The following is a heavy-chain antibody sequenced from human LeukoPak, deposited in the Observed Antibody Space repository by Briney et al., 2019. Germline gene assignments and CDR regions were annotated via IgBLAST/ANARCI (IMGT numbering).Heavy chain of an antibody. J-gene: IGHJ4*02. CDR2: IYSTGTT. D-gene: IGHD3-9*01. CDR1: GFTVRSNY. Sequence: PGGSLRLSCAASGFTVRSNYISWVRQAPGKGLEWVSIIYSTGTTFYEDSVEGRFTISRDMSKNTVYLQMNSLRADDTAVYYCAKDGAYDILTGYHLYYFDYWGQGTLVTVSS. CDR3: AKDGAYDILTGYHLYYFDY. V-gene: IGHV3-53*01.